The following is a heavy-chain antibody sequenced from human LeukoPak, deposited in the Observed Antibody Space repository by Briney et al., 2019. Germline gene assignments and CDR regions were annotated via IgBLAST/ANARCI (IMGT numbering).Heavy chain of an antibody. CDR3: ARTAYYDILTGYSYYSDY. J-gene: IGHJ4*02. D-gene: IGHD3-9*01. CDR2: IYYSGST. Sequence: PSETLSLTCTVSGASISSYYWSWIRQPPGKGLEWIGYIYYSGSTNYNPSLKSRVTISVDTSKNQFSLKLSSVTAADTAVYYCARTAYYDILTGYSYYSDYWGQGTLVTVSS. CDR1: GASISSYY. V-gene: IGHV4-59*01.